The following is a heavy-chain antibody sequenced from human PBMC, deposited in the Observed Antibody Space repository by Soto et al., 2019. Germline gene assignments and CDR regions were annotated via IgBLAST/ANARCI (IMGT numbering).Heavy chain of an antibody. CDR2: IYYTGSA. J-gene: IGHJ4*02. Sequence: SETLSLTCTVSGDSINNYYWSWIRQPPGKRLEWIGYIYYTGSATYNPSLESRVTMSVDTSKNQFSLKLNSVNAADTAVYYCAKYRRTEAEGFTLDYWGRGTLVTVS. D-gene: IGHD6-13*01. V-gene: IGHV4-59*01. CDR3: AKYRRTEAEGFTLDY. CDR1: GDSINNYY.